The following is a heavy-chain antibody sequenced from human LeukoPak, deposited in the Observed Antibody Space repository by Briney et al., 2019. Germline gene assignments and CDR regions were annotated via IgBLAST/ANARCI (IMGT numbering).Heavy chain of an antibody. J-gene: IGHJ3*02. CDR3: ARLDESSDPNAFDI. CDR2: INHSGST. Sequence: PSETLSLTCVVYGGSFSDYYWTWIRQPPRKGLEWLGEINHSGSTNYNPSLKSRVIMSVDMSKNQFSLKLSSVTAADTAVYYCARLDESSDPNAFDIWGQGTMVTVSS. V-gene: IGHV4-34*01. CDR1: GGSFSDYY. D-gene: IGHD3-22*01.